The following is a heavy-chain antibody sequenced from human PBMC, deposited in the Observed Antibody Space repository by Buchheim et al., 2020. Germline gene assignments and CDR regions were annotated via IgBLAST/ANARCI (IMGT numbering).Heavy chain of an antibody. J-gene: IGHJ4*02. CDR2: ISANDRPV. Sequence: EVQLVQSGGGVVQSGGSLRLSCAGSGFTFSSYSLNWVRQAPGKGLEWVSYISANDRPVFYADSVKGRFTISRDNDKNSLYLQMNSLRAEDTAVYYCAKDFGYNLIFDYWGQGTL. V-gene: IGHV3-48*01. CDR1: GFTFSSYS. CDR3: AKDFGYNLIFDY. D-gene: IGHD5-24*01.